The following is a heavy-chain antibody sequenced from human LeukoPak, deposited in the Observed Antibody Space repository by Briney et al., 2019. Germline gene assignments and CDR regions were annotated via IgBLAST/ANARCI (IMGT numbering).Heavy chain of an antibody. D-gene: IGHD6-19*01. V-gene: IGHV3-23*01. CDR3: AKGRYSSGWYRLDY. CDR2: ISGSGGST. Sequence: GGSLRLSCAASGFTFSSYAMSWVRQAPGKGLEWVSAISGSGGSTYYADSVEGRFTISRDNSKNTLYLQMNSLRAEDTAVYYCAKGRYSSGWYRLDYWGQGTLVTVSS. CDR1: GFTFSSYA. J-gene: IGHJ4*02.